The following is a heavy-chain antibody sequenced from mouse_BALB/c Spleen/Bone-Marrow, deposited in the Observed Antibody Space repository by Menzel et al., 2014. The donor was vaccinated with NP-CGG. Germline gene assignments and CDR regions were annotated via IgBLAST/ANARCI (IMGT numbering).Heavy chain of an antibody. CDR2: IYPGSGST. CDR3: ARFSQLGLLAY. CDR1: GYNFTSYW. D-gene: IGHD3-1*01. J-gene: IGHJ3*01. Sequence: QVQLQQPGAELVKPGTSVKLSCKASGYNFTSYWINWVKLRPGQGLEWIGDIYPGSGSTNYNEKFKSKATLTVDTSSSTAYMHLSSLASEDSALYYCARFSQLGLLAYWGQGTLVTVSA. V-gene: IGHV1-55*01.